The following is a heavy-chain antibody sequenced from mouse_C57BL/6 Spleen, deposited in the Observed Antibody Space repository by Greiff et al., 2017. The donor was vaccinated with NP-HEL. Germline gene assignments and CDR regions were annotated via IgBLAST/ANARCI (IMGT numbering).Heavy chain of an antibody. CDR1: GYTFTEYT. Sequence: QVQLKESGAELVKPGASVKLSCKASGYTFTEYTIHWVKQRSGQGLEWIGWFYPGSGSIKYNEKFKDKATLTADKSSSTVYMELSRLTSEDSAVYFGARHEEVYYGHREFDYWGQGTTLTVSS. D-gene: IGHD2-1*01. J-gene: IGHJ2*01. CDR2: FYPGSGSI. V-gene: IGHV1-62-2*01. CDR3: ARHEEVYYGHREFDY.